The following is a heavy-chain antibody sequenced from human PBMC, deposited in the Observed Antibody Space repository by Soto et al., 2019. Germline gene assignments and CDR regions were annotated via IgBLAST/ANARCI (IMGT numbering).Heavy chain of an antibody. CDR1: GYTFTGYY. J-gene: IGHJ5*01. CDR3: ARDQRLQWLVPLTRANCFDS. CDR2: INPNSGGT. Sequence: GASVKVSCKASGYTFTGYYMHWVRQAPGQGLEWMGWINPNSGGTNYAQKFQGWVTMTRDTSISTAYMELSRLRSDDTAVYYCARDQRLQWLVPLTRANCFDSWGQGTLVTLSS. V-gene: IGHV1-2*04. D-gene: IGHD6-19*01.